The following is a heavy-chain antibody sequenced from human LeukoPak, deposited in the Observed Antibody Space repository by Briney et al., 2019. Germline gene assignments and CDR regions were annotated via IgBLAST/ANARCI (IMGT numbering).Heavy chain of an antibody. D-gene: IGHD6-19*01. CDR3: ARDRGGGWPFDY. J-gene: IGHJ4*02. V-gene: IGHV1-69*13. Sequence: GASVKVSCKASGGTFSGYAISWVRQAPGQGLEWMGGIIPIFGTANYAQKFQGRVTITADESTSTAYMELSSLRSEDTAVYYCARDRGGGWPFDYWGQGTLVTVSS. CDR1: GGTFSGYA. CDR2: IIPIFGTA.